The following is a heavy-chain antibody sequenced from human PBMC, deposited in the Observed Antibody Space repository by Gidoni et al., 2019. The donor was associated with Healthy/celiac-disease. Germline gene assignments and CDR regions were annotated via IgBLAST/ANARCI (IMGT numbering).Heavy chain of an antibody. V-gene: IGHV4-39*06. J-gene: IGHJ4*02. CDR2: IYYSGST. Sequence: RLQLQESGPGLVKPSATLSLTCTVSGGSISSSSYYWGWIRQPPGKGLDWIGSIYYSGSTYDNPSFKSRGTISVDTSKIQFSRKLSSVTAADTAVYYWARVPDGYDFDYWGQGTLVTVSS. D-gene: IGHD1-1*01. CDR1: GGSISSSSYY. CDR3: ARVPDGYDFDY.